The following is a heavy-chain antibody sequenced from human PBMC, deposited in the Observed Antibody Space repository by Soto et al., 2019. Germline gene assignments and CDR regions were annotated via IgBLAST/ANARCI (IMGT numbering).Heavy chain of an antibody. D-gene: IGHD3-22*01. CDR3: ARGGYYDSSGYYQGVDY. V-gene: IGHV1-69*06. Sequence: QVQLVQSGAEVKKPGSSVKVSCKASGGTFSSYAISWVRQVPGQGLEWMGGIIPIFGTANYAQKFQGRVTITADKSTSTAYMELSSLRSEDTAVYYCARGGYYDSSGYYQGVDYWGQGTLVTVSS. J-gene: IGHJ4*02. CDR2: IIPIFGTA. CDR1: GGTFSSYA.